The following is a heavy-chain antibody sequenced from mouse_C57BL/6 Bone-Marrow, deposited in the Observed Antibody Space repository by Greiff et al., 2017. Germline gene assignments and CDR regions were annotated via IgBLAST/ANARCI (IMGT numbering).Heavy chain of an antibody. CDR2: IDPSDSYT. CDR3: ARLDYYGSSFDY. V-gene: IGHV1-50*01. Sequence: QVQLQQPGAELVKPGASVKLSCKASGYTFTSYWMKWVKQRPGQGLEWIGEIDPSDSYTNYNQKFKGKATLTVDTSSSTAYMQLSSLTSEDSAVYYCARLDYYGSSFDYWGQGTTLTVSS. CDR1: GYTFTSYW. J-gene: IGHJ2*01. D-gene: IGHD1-1*01.